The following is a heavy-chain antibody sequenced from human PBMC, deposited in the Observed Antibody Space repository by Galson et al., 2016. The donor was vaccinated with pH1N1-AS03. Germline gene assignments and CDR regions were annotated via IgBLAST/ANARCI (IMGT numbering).Heavy chain of an antibody. D-gene: IGHD1-26*01. CDR2: IYYRGAT. V-gene: IGHV4-39*01. CDR3: VRHVSGRYPNNLDS. Sequence: TLSLTCTVSGGSINSSPYYWGWIRQPPGKGLEWIGTIYYRGATYYSPSLKSRVTISIDTSKNQFSLNLSSVTAADTAVYYCVRHVSGRYPNNLDSWGQGSLVIVSS. CDR1: GGSINSSPYY. J-gene: IGHJ4*02.